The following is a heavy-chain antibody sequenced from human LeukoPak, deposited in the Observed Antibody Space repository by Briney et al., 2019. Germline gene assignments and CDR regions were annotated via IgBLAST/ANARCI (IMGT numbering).Heavy chain of an antibody. CDR2: INPSGTGT. D-gene: IGHD1-26*01. Sequence: GASVKVSCKASGYTITNNYMHWVRQAPGQGLEWMGVINPSGTGTSYAQKFQGRVTMTEDTSTDTAYMELSSLRSEDTAVYYCATDPGSGSYLGFDPWGQGTLVTVSS. CDR1: GYTITNNY. CDR3: ATDPGSGSYLGFDP. J-gene: IGHJ5*02. V-gene: IGHV1-46*01.